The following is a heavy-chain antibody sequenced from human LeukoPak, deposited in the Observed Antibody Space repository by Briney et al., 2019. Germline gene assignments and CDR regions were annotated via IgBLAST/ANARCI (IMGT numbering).Heavy chain of an antibody. Sequence: GGSLRLSCAASGFTVSSNYMSWVRQAPGKGLEWVSVIYSGGSTYYADSMKGRFTISRDNSKNTLYLQMNSLRAEDTAVYYCARGPTYYYGSGSYYPSDYWGQGTLVTVSS. J-gene: IGHJ4*02. V-gene: IGHV3-66*01. CDR2: IYSGGST. D-gene: IGHD3-10*01. CDR1: GFTVSSNY. CDR3: ARGPTYYYGSGSYYPSDY.